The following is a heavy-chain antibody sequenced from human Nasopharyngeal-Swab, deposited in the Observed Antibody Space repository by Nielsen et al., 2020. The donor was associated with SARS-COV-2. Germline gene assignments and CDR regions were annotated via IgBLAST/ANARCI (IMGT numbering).Heavy chain of an antibody. CDR1: GFTFSNYV. CDR3: ARGSRAGYTYIDS. Sequence: GESLKISCAASGFTFSNYVMSWVRQAPGKGLECVFAISGSGTDTYYADSVQGRFTISRDNSKNTLYLQMNSLGADDTAVYSCARGSRAGYTYIDSWGQGTLVTVSS. D-gene: IGHD3-16*01. CDR2: ISGSGTDT. V-gene: IGHV3-23*01. J-gene: IGHJ4*02.